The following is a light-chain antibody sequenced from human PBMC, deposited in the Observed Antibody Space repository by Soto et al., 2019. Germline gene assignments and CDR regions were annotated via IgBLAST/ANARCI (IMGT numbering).Light chain of an antibody. CDR2: AAS. V-gene: IGKV1-39*01. CDR3: QQSYTTLPYT. CDR1: QTISSY. Sequence: DIQMTQSPSSLSASVGDRVTITCRARQTISSYLNWYQQRPGKAPMLLIHAASPLQGGVPSRFSGSGSGTDFTLTISSLQPDDCVTDYYQQSYTTLPYTCGQGTKLEI. J-gene: IGKJ2*01.